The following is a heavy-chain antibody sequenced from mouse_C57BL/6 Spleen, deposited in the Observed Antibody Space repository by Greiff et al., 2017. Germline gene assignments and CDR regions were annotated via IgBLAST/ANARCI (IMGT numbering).Heavy chain of an antibody. J-gene: IGHJ3*01. D-gene: IGHD1-1*01. CDR3: ALQFITTVGFAY. CDR2: IWSGGST. V-gene: IGHV2-2*01. Sequence: VKLMESGPGLVQPSQSLSITCTVSGFSLTSYGVHWVRQSPGKGLEWLGVIWSGGSTDYNAAFISRLSISKDNSKSQVFFKMNSLQADDTAIYYCALQFITTVGFAYWGQGTLVTVSA. CDR1: GFSLTSYG.